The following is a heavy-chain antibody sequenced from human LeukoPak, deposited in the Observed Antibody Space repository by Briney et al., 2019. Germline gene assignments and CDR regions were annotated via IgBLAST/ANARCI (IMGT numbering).Heavy chain of an antibody. J-gene: IGHJ4*02. V-gene: IGHV3-33*01. Sequence: GRSLRLSCAASGFTFSSYGMHWVRQAPGKGLEWVVVIWYDGSNKYYADSVKGRFTISRDNSKNTLYLQMNSLRVEDTAVYYCARDEGGGGYWGQGTLVTVSS. CDR3: ARDEGGGGY. D-gene: IGHD1-26*01. CDR2: IWYDGSNK. CDR1: GFTFSSYG.